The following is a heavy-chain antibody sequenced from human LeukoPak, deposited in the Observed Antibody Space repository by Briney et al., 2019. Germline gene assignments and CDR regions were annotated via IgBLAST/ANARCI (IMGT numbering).Heavy chain of an antibody. J-gene: IGHJ3*02. CDR2: IIPIFGTA. Sequence: SVKVSCKASGGTFSSYTISWVRQAPGQGLEWMGRIIPIFGTANYAQKFQGRVTITTDESTSTAYMELSSLRSEDTAVYYCAGDQNIVVVVAATGAFDIWGQGTMVTVSS. V-gene: IGHV1-69*05. CDR1: GGTFSSYT. CDR3: AGDQNIVVVVAATGAFDI. D-gene: IGHD2-15*01.